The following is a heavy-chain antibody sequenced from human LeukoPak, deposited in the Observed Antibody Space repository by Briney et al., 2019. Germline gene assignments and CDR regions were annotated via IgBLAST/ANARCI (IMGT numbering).Heavy chain of an antibody. V-gene: IGHV3-30*18. CDR2: ITYDGSNK. J-gene: IGHJ5*02. CDR1: GFTFSSYG. D-gene: IGHD3-10*01. Sequence: PGGSLRLTCAASGFTFSSYGMHWVRQAPGKGLEWVAVITYDGSNKYYADSVKGRFSISRDNSKSTLYLQVISLRAEDMAVYDCAKEALGVGEPPNWFDAWGQGTLVTVS. CDR3: AKEALGVGEPPNWFDA.